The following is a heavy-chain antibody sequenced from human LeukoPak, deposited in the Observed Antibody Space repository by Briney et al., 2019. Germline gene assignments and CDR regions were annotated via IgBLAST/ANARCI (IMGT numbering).Heavy chain of an antibody. CDR2: IYPGNSDT. CDR3: ARYCSDTTCPGYYFDY. CDR1: GYSFTSYW. Sequence: GESLKISCKGSGYSFTSYWIGWVRQMPGEGLEWMGIIYPGNSDTRYSPSFQGQVTISADKSISTAYLQWGSLKASDTAMYYCARYCSDTTCPGYYFDYWGQGTLVTVSS. D-gene: IGHD2-2*01. V-gene: IGHV5-51*01. J-gene: IGHJ4*02.